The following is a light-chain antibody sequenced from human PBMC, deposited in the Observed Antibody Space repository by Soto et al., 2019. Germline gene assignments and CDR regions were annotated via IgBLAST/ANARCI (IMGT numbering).Light chain of an antibody. J-gene: IGKJ4*01. CDR1: QAINSA. CDR2: DAS. CDR3: QQVNSYPLT. V-gene: IGKV1-13*02. Sequence: IQLTQSPSSLSASVGDKVTISCRASQAINSALAWCQQRPGKAPMVLIYDASILESGVPSRFSGSGSGTDFTLTISSLQPEDFATYYCQQVNSYPLTFGGGTKVEIE.